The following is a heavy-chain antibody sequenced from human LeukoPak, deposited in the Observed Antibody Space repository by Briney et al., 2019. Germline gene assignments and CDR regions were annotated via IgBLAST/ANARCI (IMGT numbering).Heavy chain of an antibody. D-gene: IGHD3-22*01. V-gene: IGHV3-30-3*01. CDR3: ARAPYYYDSSGYSHFDY. CDR1: GFTFSSYA. CDR2: ISYDGSNK. J-gene: IGHJ4*02. Sequence: GGSLRLSCAASGFTFSSYAMHWVRQAPGKGLERVAVISYDGSNKYYADSVKGRFTISRDNSKNTLYLQMNSLRAEDTAVYYCARAPYYYDSSGYSHFDYWGQGTLVTVSS.